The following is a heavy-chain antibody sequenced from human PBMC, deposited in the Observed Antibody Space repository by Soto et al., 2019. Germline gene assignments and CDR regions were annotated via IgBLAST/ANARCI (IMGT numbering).Heavy chain of an antibody. Sequence: SETLSLTCAVYGGSFSGYYWSWIRQPPGKGLEWIGEINHSGSTNYNPSLKSRVTISVDTSKNQFSLKLSSVTAADTAVYYCARGQGVVVAAIRYYGMEVWGQGTTVTVS. D-gene: IGHD2-15*01. J-gene: IGHJ6*02. CDR2: INHSGST. V-gene: IGHV4-34*01. CDR1: GGSFSGYY. CDR3: ARGQGVVVAAIRYYGMEV.